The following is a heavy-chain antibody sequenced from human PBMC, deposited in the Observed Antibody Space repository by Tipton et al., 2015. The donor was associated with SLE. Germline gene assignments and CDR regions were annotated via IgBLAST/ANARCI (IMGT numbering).Heavy chain of an antibody. Sequence: TLSLTCTVSGGPIYTNHYFWAWIRQSPGKALEWIGSIYYSGTASYNPSLVTRVTLSVNTSKNQFSLRLRYVTAADTAVYYCASLRGGYNAHQWGQGILVTVSS. D-gene: IGHD5-24*01. J-gene: IGHJ4*02. V-gene: IGHV4-39*01. CDR1: GGPIYTNHYF. CDR2: IYYSGTA. CDR3: ASLRGGYNAHQ.